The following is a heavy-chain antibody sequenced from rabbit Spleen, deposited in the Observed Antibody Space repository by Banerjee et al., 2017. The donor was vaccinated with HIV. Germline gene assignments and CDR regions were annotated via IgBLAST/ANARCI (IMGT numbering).Heavy chain of an antibody. CDR1: GFSFSSSYY. Sequence: QEQLEESGGGLVKPEGSLTLTCKASGFSFSSSYYMCWVRQAPGKGLEWISCIAGSGGATYYASWAKGRFTISKPSSTTVTLQMTSLTAADTATYFCARGDAGVYNFLSGFNLWGPGTLVTVS. CDR3: ARGDAGVYNFLSGFNL. V-gene: IGHV1S45*01. D-gene: IGHD4-2*01. J-gene: IGHJ4*01. CDR2: IAGSGGAT.